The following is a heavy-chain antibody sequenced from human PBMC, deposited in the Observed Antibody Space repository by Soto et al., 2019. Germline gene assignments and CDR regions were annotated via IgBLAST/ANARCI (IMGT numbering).Heavy chain of an antibody. CDR3: AKDYYYDSSRYYPLFEY. Sequence: GSLRLSCAASGFTSSSYAMSWVRQAPWKGLEWVSAISGIGGSTYYADSVKGRFTISRDNSKNTLYLQMNSLRAEDTAVYYCAKDYYYDSSRYYPLFEYWGQGTMVTVSA. D-gene: IGHD3-22*01. V-gene: IGHV3-23*01. CDR1: GFTSSSYA. J-gene: IGHJ4*02. CDR2: ISGIGGST.